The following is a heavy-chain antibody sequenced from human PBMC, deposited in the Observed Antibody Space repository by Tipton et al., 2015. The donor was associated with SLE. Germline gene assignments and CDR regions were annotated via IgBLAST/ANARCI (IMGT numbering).Heavy chain of an antibody. CDR1: GFSVSSNY. J-gene: IGHJ6*03. D-gene: IGHD3-10*01. Sequence: VQLVQSGGGLIPPGGSLRLSCTASGFSVSSNYVSWIRQAPGKGLEWVSVVFNAGATYYADSVKGRFTISRDNAKNSLYLQMNSLRAEDTALYHCARTLGGWFGELFSNYYMDVWGKGTTVTVSS. CDR2: VFNAGAT. V-gene: IGHV3-53*01. CDR3: ARTLGGWFGELFSNYYMDV.